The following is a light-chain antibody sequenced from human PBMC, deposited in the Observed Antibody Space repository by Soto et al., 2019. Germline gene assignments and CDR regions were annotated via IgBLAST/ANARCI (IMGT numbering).Light chain of an antibody. J-gene: IGKJ1*01. Sequence: DIQMTQSPSTLSASVGDRVTITCRARQSISRWLAWYQQKPGKAPKLLIYDASTLESGVPSRFSGRGSGTEFTLTISSLQPDDFATYYCQQYNSYWTFGQGTKVEIK. CDR1: QSISRW. CDR2: DAS. CDR3: QQYNSYWT. V-gene: IGKV1-5*01.